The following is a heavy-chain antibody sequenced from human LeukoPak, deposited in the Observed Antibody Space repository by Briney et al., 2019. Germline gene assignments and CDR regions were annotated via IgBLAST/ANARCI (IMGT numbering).Heavy chain of an antibody. CDR3: AKGGLWRGWSDP. J-gene: IGHJ5*02. D-gene: IGHD5-18*01. V-gene: IGHV3-23*01. Sequence: PGGSLRLSCAASGFTFSSDAMSWVRQAPGKGLEWVSAISGSGGSTYYADSVKGRFTISRDNSKNTLYLQMNSLRAEDTAVYYCAKGGLWRGWSDPWGQGTLVTVSS. CDR2: ISGSGGST. CDR1: GFTFSSDA.